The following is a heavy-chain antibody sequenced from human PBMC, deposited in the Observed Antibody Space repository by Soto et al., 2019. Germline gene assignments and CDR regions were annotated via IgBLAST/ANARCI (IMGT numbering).Heavy chain of an antibody. Sequence: GGSLRFSXAASGFTFSSYDMNWVRQAPGKGLEWVSGISGSGGTTNYADSVKGRFTISRDNSKNTLYLEMNNLRAEDTAVYYCAKPSHIVVVPAFDYWGQGTLVTVSS. J-gene: IGHJ4*02. CDR2: ISGSGGTT. CDR1: GFTFSSYD. V-gene: IGHV3-23*01. CDR3: AKPSHIVVVPAFDY. D-gene: IGHD2-2*01.